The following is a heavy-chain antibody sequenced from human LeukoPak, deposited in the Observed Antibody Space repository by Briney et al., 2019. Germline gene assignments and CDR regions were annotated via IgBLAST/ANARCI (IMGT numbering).Heavy chain of an antibody. D-gene: IGHD3-22*01. CDR2: IYYSGST. CDR1: GGSISSYY. V-gene: IGHV4-59*01. J-gene: IGHJ4*02. CDR3: ARGNSGYYSYYFDY. Sequence: SETLSLTCTVSGGSISSYYWSWIRQPPGKGLEWIGYIYYSGSTNYNPSLKSRVTISVDTSKNQFSLKLSSVTAADTAVYYCARGNSGYYSYYFDYWGQGTLVTVSS.